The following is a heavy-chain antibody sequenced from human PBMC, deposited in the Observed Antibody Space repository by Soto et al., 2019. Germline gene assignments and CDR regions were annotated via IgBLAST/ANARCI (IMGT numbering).Heavy chain of an antibody. V-gene: IGHV4-30-4*01. CDR2: IYHTGRT. D-gene: IGHD6-6*01. J-gene: IGHJ4*02. CDR1: GASISSDDYY. CDR3: ARDQSSSPDFFDY. Sequence: SETLSLTCKVSGASISSDDYYWTWIRQPPGKGLEWIGYIYHTGRTSYNPALRSRLTVSIDRSKNQFSLTLSSVSAADTALYYCARDQSSSPDFFDYWGQGTLVTVSS.